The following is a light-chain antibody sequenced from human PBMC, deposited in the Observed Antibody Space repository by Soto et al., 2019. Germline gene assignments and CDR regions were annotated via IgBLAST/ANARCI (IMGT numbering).Light chain of an antibody. CDR1: QSISFN. J-gene: IGKJ1*01. Sequence: EIVMTQSPAALSVSPGERVTLSCMASQSISFNLAWYQQKPGQAPRRLIFGASIRATGIPDRFSGSGSGTDFTLTISGLEPEDFAVYYCQQYGRSPSTFGQGTKV. CDR2: GAS. CDR3: QQYGRSPST. V-gene: IGKV3-20*01.